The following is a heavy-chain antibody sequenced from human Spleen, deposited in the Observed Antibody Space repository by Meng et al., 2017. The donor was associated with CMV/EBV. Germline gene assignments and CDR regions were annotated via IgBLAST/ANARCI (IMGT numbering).Heavy chain of an antibody. J-gene: IGHJ4*02. D-gene: IGHD1-7*01. Sequence: GGSLRLSCAACGFPFKTYYMSWVRQAAGKGLEWVANIDEYGGGKYYADSVRGRFTISRDNAENSLFLHMSGLRPEDSAVYYCARPGSHWNYDYWGQGTLVTVSS. CDR1: GFPFKTYY. V-gene: IGHV3-7*01. CDR2: IDEYGGGK. CDR3: ARPGSHWNYDY.